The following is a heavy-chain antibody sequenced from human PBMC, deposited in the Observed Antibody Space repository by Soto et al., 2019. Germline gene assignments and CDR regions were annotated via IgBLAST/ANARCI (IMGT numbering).Heavy chain of an antibody. D-gene: IGHD2-2*01. CDR1: GFTFSSYA. Sequence: EVQLLESGGGLVRPGGSLRLSCAASGFTFSSYAMSWVRQAPGKGLEWVSAISGSGGSTYYADSVKGRFTISRDNSKNTLYLQMNSLRAEDAAVYYCAKANPEIVVVPAATTKDRFDPWGQGTLVTVSS. CDR2: ISGSGGST. CDR3: AKANPEIVVVPAATTKDRFDP. J-gene: IGHJ5*02. V-gene: IGHV3-23*01.